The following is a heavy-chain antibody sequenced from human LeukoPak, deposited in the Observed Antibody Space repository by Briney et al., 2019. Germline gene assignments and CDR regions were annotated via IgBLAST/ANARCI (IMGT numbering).Heavy chain of an antibody. J-gene: IGHJ4*02. CDR3: AKGGLVTTLDY. CDR1: GFXFRTSA. Sequence: GGSLRLSCAASGFXFRTSAMSWVRQAPGKGLEWVSSISGSGSGTFYADSVKGRFTISRDTSKNTLYLQMNSLRADDTAVYYCAKGGLVTTLDYWGQGTLVTVSS. V-gene: IGHV3-23*01. CDR2: ISGSGSGT. D-gene: IGHD3-22*01.